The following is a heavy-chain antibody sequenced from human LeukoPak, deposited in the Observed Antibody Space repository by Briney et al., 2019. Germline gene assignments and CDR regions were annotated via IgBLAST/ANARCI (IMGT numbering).Heavy chain of an antibody. CDR2: INSAGST. D-gene: IGHD6-19*01. CDR3: AKDRRVDGGSGWSYFDY. V-gene: IGHV3-23*01. J-gene: IGHJ4*02. CDR1: GFTFSSYA. Sequence: GGSLRLSCAASGFTFSSYAMSWVRQAPGKGLEWVSAINSAGSTYYGDSVRGRFTISRDNSKNVLYLQMNSLRAEDTAVYFCAKDRRVDGGSGWSYFDYWGQGTLVTVSS.